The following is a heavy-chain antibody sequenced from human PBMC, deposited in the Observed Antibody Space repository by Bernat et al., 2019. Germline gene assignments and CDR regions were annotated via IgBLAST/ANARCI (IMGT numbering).Heavy chain of an antibody. CDR1: GFTFSSYA. V-gene: IGHV3-23*01. CDR3: AKESYYSNWFDP. D-gene: IGHD3-10*01. CDR2: ISGSGGST. J-gene: IGHJ5*02. Sequence: EVQLLESGGGLVQPGGSLRLSCAASGFTFSSYAMSWVRQAPWKGLEWVSAISGSGGSTYYADSVKGRFTISRDNSKNTQYLQMNSLRAEDTAVYYCAKESYYSNWFDPWGQGTLVTVSS.